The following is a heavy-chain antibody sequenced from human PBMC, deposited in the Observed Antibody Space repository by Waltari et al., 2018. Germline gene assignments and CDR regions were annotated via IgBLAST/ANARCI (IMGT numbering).Heavy chain of an antibody. D-gene: IGHD3-22*01. J-gene: IGHJ4*02. Sequence: QVQLVQSGAEVKKPGASVKVSCKASGYTFPGYYMHWVRPAPGQGLEWMGRINPNSGGTNYAQKFQGRVTMTRDTSISTAYMELSRLRSDDTAVYYCAAYYYDSSGYRYFDYWGQGTLVTVSS. CDR1: GYTFPGYY. V-gene: IGHV1-2*06. CDR2: INPNSGGT. CDR3: AAYYYDSSGYRYFDY.